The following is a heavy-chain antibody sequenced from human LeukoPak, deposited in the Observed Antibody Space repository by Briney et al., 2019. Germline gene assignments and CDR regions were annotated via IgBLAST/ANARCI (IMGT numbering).Heavy chain of an antibody. D-gene: IGHD5-18*01. J-gene: IGHJ4*02. Sequence: SETLSLTCVVYGGSFSGYYWSWIRQPPGKGLEWIGEINHSGSTNYNPSLKSRVTISVDTSKNQFSLKLSSVTAADTAVYYCATKTGRIQPLGYWGQGTLVTVSS. CDR1: GGSFSGYY. V-gene: IGHV4-34*01. CDR2: INHSGST. CDR3: ATKTGRIQPLGY.